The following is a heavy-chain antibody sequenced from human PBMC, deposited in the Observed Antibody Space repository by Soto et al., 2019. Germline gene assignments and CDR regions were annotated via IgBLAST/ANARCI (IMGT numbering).Heavy chain of an antibody. Sequence: GESLKISCKGSGYSFTSYWIGWVRQMPGKGREWMGIIYPGDSDTRYSPSFQGQVTISADKSISTAYLQWSSLKASDTAMYYCAGSSGWSYYYYHAMDVWGQGTTVTVSS. V-gene: IGHV5-51*01. J-gene: IGHJ6*02. CDR3: AGSSGWSYYYYHAMDV. D-gene: IGHD6-19*01. CDR2: IYPGDSDT. CDR1: GYSFTSYW.